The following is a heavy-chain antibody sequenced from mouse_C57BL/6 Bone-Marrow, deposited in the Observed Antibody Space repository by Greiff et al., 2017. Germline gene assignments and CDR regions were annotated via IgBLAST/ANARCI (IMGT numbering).Heavy chain of an antibody. CDR2: ILPGSGST. V-gene: IGHV1-9*01. D-gene: IGHD4-1*01. Sequence: VKLMESGAELMKPGASVKLSCKATGYTFTGYWIEWVKQRPGHGLEWIGEILPGSGSTNYNEKFKGKATFTADTSSNTAYMQLSSLTTEDSAIYYCAREEGEYGGNWAWFAYWGQGTLVTVSA. J-gene: IGHJ3*01. CDR1: GYTFTGYW. CDR3: AREEGEYGGNWAWFAY.